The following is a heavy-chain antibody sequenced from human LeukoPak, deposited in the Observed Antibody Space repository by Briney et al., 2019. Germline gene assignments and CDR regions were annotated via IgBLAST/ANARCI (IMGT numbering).Heavy chain of an antibody. J-gene: IGHJ4*02. D-gene: IGHD2-21*01. CDR2: ISSSSNYI. CDR1: VYTSSTYS. Sequence: RGSLRLSCAPSVYTSSTYSLNWVPQAPEKGLECVSYISSSSNYIYYADSVKGRFTISRDNAKNSLYLQMNSLRAEDTAVYYCARGTTGGYSPSHWGQGTLVTVSS. CDR3: ARGTTGGYSPSH. V-gene: IGHV3-21*01.